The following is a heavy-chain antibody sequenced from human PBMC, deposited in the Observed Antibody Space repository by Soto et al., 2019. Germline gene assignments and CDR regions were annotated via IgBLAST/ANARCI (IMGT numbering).Heavy chain of an antibody. D-gene: IGHD3-9*01. CDR2: ISSSSSTI. CDR3: ARASAPNYYDILTGGKDFDY. Sequence: GGSLRLSCAASGFTFSSYSMNWVRQAPGKGLEWVSYISSSSSTIYYADSVKGRFTISRDNAKNSLYLQMNSLRDEDTAVYYCARASAPNYYDILTGGKDFDYWGQGTLVTVSS. V-gene: IGHV3-48*02. J-gene: IGHJ4*02. CDR1: GFTFSSYS.